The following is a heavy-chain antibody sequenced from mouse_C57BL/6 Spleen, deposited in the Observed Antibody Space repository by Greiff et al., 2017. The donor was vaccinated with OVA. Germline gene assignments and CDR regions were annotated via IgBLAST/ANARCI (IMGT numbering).Heavy chain of an antibody. V-gene: IGHV1-55*01. CDR2: IYPGSGST. Sequence: QVQLQQPGAELVKPGASVKMSCKASGYTFTSYWITWVKQRPVHGLEWIGDIYPGSGSTNYNEKFKSKATLTVDTSSSTAYMQLSSLTSEDSAVYYCARAFTTGKGDYWGQGTSVTVSS. D-gene: IGHD1-1*01. J-gene: IGHJ4*01. CDR3: ARAFTTGKGDY. CDR1: GYTFTSYW.